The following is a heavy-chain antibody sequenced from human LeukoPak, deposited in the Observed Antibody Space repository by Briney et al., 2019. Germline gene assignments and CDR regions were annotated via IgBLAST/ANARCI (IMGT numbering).Heavy chain of an antibody. CDR1: GYTFTSYG. V-gene: IGHV1-18*03. Sequence: ASVKVSCKASGYTFTSYGISWGRQAPGPGREWMGWISAYNGNTNYAQKLQGRVTMTTDTSTSTAYMKLRSAASDAVAVYYYERDKVDYWSDYWGQGTLVTVSS. D-gene: IGHD2-8*02. CDR2: ISAYNGNT. CDR3: ERDKVDYWSDY. J-gene: IGHJ4*02.